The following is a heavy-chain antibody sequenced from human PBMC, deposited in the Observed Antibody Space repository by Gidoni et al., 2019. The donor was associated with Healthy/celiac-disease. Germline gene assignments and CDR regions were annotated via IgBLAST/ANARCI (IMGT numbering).Heavy chain of an antibody. CDR1: GFTFDDYA. V-gene: IGHV3-9*01. J-gene: IGHJ4*02. Sequence: EVQLVESGGGLVQPGRSLRLSCADSGFTFDDYAMHWVRQAPGKGLEWVSGISWNSGSIGYADSVKGRFTISRDNAKNSLYLQMNSLRAEDTALYYCAKDMAPYRTAMVDYWGQGTLVTVSS. CDR2: ISWNSGSI. CDR3: AKDMAPYRTAMVDY. D-gene: IGHD5-18*01.